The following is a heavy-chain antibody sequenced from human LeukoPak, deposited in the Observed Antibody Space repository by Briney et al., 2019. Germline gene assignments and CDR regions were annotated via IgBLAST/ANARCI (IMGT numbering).Heavy chain of an antibody. J-gene: IGHJ4*02. CDR2: IWYDGSNK. CDR1: GFTFSSYG. CDR3: ARYSYDILTGYYEYYFDY. D-gene: IGHD3-9*01. V-gene: IGHV3-33*01. Sequence: GGSLRLSCAASGFTFSSYGMHWVRQAPGKGREWVAVIWYDGSNKYYADSVKGRFTISRDNSKNTLYLQMNSLRAEDTAVYYCARYSYDILTGYYEYYFDYWGQGTLVTVSS.